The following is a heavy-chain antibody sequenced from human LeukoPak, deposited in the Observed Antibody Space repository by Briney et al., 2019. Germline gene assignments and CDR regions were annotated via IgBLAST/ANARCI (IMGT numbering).Heavy chain of an antibody. J-gene: IGHJ4*02. D-gene: IGHD3-22*01. Sequence: ASVKVSCKASGYTFTGYYMHWVRQAPGQGLEWMGWINPNSGGTNYAQKFQGRVTMTRDTSISTAYMELSRLRSDDTAVYYCARPAAAYYYDSSGYPRDWGQGTLVTVSS. V-gene: IGHV1-2*02. CDR2: INPNSGGT. CDR3: ARPAAAYYYDSSGYPRD. CDR1: GYTFTGYY.